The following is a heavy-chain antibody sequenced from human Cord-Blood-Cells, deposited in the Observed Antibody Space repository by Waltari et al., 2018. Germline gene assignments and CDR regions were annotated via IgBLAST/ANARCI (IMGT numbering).Heavy chain of an antibody. CDR3: ASGSELGKRNAFDI. Sequence: QLQLQESGPGLVKPSETLSLTCTVSGGSISSSRYYWGWIRQPPGKGLEWIGSIYYSGSTYYNPSLKSRVTISVDTSKNQFSLKLSSVTAADTAVYYCASGSELGKRNAFDIWGQGTMVTVSS. CDR1: GGSISSSRYY. CDR2: IYYSGST. J-gene: IGHJ3*02. V-gene: IGHV4-39*01. D-gene: IGHD7-27*01.